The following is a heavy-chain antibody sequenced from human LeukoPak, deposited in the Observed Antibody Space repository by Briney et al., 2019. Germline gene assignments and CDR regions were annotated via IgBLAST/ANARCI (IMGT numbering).Heavy chain of an antibody. Sequence: GGSLRLSCAASGLTFSSYWMRWVRQAPGKGLVWVSRINTDGSSTSYADSVKGRFTISRDNAKNTLYLQVNSLRADDTAVYYCARDWVTTAPPNYYYYYYMDVWGKGTTVTVSS. D-gene: IGHD4-17*01. CDR1: GLTFSSYW. V-gene: IGHV3-74*01. CDR2: INTDGSST. J-gene: IGHJ6*03. CDR3: ARDWVTTAPPNYYYYYYMDV.